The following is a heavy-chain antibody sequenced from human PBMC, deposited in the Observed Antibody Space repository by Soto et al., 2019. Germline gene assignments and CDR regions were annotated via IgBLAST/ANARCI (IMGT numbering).Heavy chain of an antibody. CDR2: IYYSGST. Sequence: SETLSLTCTVSGGSISSGGYYWSWIRQHPGKGLEWIGYIYYSGSTYYNPSLKSRVTISVDTSKNQFSLKLSSVTAADTAVYYCARDIRSGYCSGGSCYSRPNWFDPWGQGTLVTVS. V-gene: IGHV4-31*03. J-gene: IGHJ5*02. CDR3: ARDIRSGYCSGGSCYSRPNWFDP. CDR1: GGSISSGGYY. D-gene: IGHD2-15*01.